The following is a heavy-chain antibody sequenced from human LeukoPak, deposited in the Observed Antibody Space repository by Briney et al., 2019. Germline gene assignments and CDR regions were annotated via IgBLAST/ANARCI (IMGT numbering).Heavy chain of an antibody. CDR2: LDPEDGET. D-gene: IGHD2-2*02. CDR3: ATVSGVVVPAAIRAHYYYGMDV. CDR1: GYTLTELS. J-gene: IGHJ6*02. Sequence: ASVKVSCKVSGYTLTELSMHWVRQAPGKGLEWMGGLDPEDGETIYAQKFQGRVTMTEDTSTDTAYMELSSLRSEDTAVYYCATVSGVVVPAAIRAHYYYGMDVWGQGTTVTVSS. V-gene: IGHV1-24*01.